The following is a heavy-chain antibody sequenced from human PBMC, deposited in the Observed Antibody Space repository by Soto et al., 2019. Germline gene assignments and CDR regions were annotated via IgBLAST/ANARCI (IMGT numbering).Heavy chain of an antibody. CDR2: IYPGDSDT. CDR3: ARLQQLADFGLENWFDP. Sequence: EVQLVPSGAEVKKPGESLKISCKGSGYSFTSYWIGWVRQMPGKGLEWMGIIYPGDSDTRYSPSFKGQVTISADKSISTAYLQWSSLKASDTAMYYCARLQQLADFGLENWFDPWGQGTLVTVSS. D-gene: IGHD6-13*01. CDR1: GYSFTSYW. V-gene: IGHV5-51*01. J-gene: IGHJ5*02.